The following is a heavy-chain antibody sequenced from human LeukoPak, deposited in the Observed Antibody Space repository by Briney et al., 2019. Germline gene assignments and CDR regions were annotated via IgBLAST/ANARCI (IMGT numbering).Heavy chain of an antibody. CDR1: GGSFSGYY. D-gene: IGHD3-22*01. Sequence: SETLSLTCAVYGGSFSGYYRSWIRQPPGKGLEWIGEINHSGSTNYNPSLKSRVTISVDTSKNQFSLKLSSVTAADTAVYYCARGRSGYYDSSGYYYWGQGTLVTVSS. CDR3: ARGRSGYYDSSGYYY. CDR2: INHSGST. V-gene: IGHV4-34*01. J-gene: IGHJ4*02.